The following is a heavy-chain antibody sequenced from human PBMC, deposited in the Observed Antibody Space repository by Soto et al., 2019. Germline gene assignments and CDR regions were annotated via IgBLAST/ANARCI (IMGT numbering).Heavy chain of an antibody. Sequence: QVRLQESGPGLVKPSETLSLTCTVSGGSISSYYWSWIRQPPGKGLEWIGYMYNTGSTIYNPSLKSRVTISVDTSKNQSSLKLNSVTAADTAVYYCARDLWGYCGADCYPLDVWGQGTTVTVSS. CDR2: MYNTGST. J-gene: IGHJ6*02. CDR1: GGSISSYY. CDR3: ARDLWGYCGADCYPLDV. D-gene: IGHD2-21*02. V-gene: IGHV4-59*01.